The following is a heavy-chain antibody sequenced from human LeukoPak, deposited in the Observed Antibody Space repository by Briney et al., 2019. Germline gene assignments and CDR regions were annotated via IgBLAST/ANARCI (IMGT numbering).Heavy chain of an antibody. J-gene: IGHJ3*02. CDR3: ARDRDDRVSTSDAFDI. CDR1: TFIFSDYA. V-gene: IGHV3-7*01. Sequence: GGSLRLSCAASTFIFSDYAMTWVRQAPGKGLEWVANIKQDGSEKYYVDSVKGRFTISRDNAKNSLYLQMNSLRAEDTAVYYCARDRDDRVSTSDAFDIWGQGTMVTVSS. CDR2: IKQDGSEK. D-gene: IGHD3-22*01.